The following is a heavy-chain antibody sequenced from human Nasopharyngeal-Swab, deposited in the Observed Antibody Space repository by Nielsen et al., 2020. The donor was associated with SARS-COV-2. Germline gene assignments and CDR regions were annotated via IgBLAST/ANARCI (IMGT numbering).Heavy chain of an antibody. CDR2: IKQDGSEK. D-gene: IGHD6-19*01. CDR3: ARDGGSGRYV. V-gene: IGHV3-7*04. J-gene: IGHJ4*02. CDR1: GFTFSSYW. Sequence: GSLKISCAASGFTFSSYWMSWVRQAPGKGLEWVASIKQDGSEKNYVDSVKGRFTISRDNAKNLLYVQMNSLRAEDTAVYYCARDGGSGRYVWGQGTLVTVSS.